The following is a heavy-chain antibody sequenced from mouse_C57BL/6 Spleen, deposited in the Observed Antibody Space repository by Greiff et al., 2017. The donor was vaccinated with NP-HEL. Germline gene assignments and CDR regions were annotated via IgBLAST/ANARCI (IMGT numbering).Heavy chain of an antibody. CDR1: GYTFTDYE. V-gene: IGHV1-15*01. Sequence: VQLQQSGAELVRPGASVTLSCKASGYTFTDYEMHWVKQTPVHGLEWIGAIDPETGGTAYNQKFKGKAILTADTSSSTAYMELRSLTSEDSAVYYCTRPLSDYWSQGTTLTVSS. D-gene: IGHD6-1*01. CDR2: IDPETGGT. J-gene: IGHJ2*01. CDR3: TRPLSDY.